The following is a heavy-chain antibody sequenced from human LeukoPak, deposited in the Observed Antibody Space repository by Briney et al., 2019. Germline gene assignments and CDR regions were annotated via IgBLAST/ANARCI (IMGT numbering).Heavy chain of an antibody. CDR3: ARVVPGTGFFY. Sequence: GGSLRLSCAASGFTFSSYWMHWVRQAPGKGLVWVSRIHSDGSSTSYADSVRGRFTISRDNAKNSLYLQMNSLRAEDTAVYYCARVVPGTGFFYWGQGTLVTVSS. V-gene: IGHV3-74*01. J-gene: IGHJ4*02. D-gene: IGHD2-8*02. CDR1: GFTFSSYW. CDR2: IHSDGSST.